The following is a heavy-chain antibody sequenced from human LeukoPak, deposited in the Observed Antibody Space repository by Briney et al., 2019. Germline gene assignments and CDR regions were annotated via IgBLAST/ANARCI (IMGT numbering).Heavy chain of an antibody. CDR2: ISSSSSYI. Sequence: GGSLRLSCAASGFTFSSYEMNWVRQAPGKGLEWVSSISSSSSYIYYADSVKGRFTISRDNAKNSLYLQMNSLRAEDTAVYYCARLSPSEDYYYYMDVWGKGTTVTVSS. J-gene: IGHJ6*03. D-gene: IGHD3-16*02. CDR1: GFTFSSYE. V-gene: IGHV3-21*01. CDR3: ARLSPSEDYYYYMDV.